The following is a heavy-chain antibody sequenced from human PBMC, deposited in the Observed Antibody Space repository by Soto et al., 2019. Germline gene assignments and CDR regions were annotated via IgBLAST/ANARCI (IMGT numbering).Heavy chain of an antibody. CDR1: GYTFTSYD. CDR3: AISGGGYGSGSYYNYVY. D-gene: IGHD3-10*01. Sequence: ASVKVSCKASGYTFTSYDINWVRQATGQGLEWMGWMNPNSGNTGYAQKFQGRVTMTRNTSISTAYMELSSLRSEDTAVYYCAISGGGYGSGSYYNYVYWGQGTLVTVS. J-gene: IGHJ4*02. V-gene: IGHV1-8*01. CDR2: MNPNSGNT.